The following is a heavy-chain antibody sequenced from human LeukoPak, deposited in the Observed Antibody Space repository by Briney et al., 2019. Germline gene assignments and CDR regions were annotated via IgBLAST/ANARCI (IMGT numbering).Heavy chain of an antibody. J-gene: IGHJ4*02. CDR3: ARAATGYDILTGYYNGPADY. D-gene: IGHD3-9*01. V-gene: IGHV1-2*02. CDR2: INPNSGGT. Sequence: ASVTVSCKASGYTFTGYYMHWVRQAPGQGLEWMGWINPNSGGTQYAQKFQGRVTMTRDTSISTAYMEVTRLRSDDTAVYYCARAATGYDILTGYYNGPADYWGQGTLVTVSS. CDR1: GYTFTGYY.